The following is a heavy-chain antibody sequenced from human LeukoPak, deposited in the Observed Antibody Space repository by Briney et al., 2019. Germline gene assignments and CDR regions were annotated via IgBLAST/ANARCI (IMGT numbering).Heavy chain of an antibody. CDR2: MNPNSGNT. Sequence: GASVKVSCKASGYTFTSYGISWVRQAPGQGLEWMGWMNPNSGNTGYAQKFQGRVTMTRNTSISTAYMELSSLRSEDTAVYYCARGRWSISDYARHPVDYWGQGTLVTVSS. J-gene: IGHJ4*02. V-gene: IGHV1-8*02. CDR3: ARGRWSISDYARHPVDY. CDR1: GYTFTSYG. D-gene: IGHD5-12*01.